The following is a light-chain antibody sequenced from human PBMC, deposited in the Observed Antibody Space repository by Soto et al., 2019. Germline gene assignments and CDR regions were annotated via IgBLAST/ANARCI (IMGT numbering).Light chain of an antibody. V-gene: IGLV1-40*01. CDR3: ASWDDRLGAVI. CDR2: GKS. J-gene: IGLJ2*01. CDR1: NSNFGAGYD. Sequence: QSVLTQPPSVSGAPGQRVTISCTGSNSNFGAGYDAHWYQQLPGTAPRLVIYGKSNRPSGVPDRFSGSKSGTSASLVISGLRSEDEAVYYCASWDDRLGAVIFGGGTKLTVL.